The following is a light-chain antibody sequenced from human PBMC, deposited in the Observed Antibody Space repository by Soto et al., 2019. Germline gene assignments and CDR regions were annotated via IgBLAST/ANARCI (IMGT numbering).Light chain of an antibody. Sequence: EILLTQSPGTLSLSPGERATLSCRASQSVSRSYLAWYQQKPGQAPRLLIYSASSRATGIPDRFSGSESGTDFTLTISRLEPEDFAVYYCQQYGSTPWTFGQGTKVEIK. CDR3: QQYGSTPWT. CDR1: QSVSRSY. V-gene: IGKV3-20*01. J-gene: IGKJ1*01. CDR2: SAS.